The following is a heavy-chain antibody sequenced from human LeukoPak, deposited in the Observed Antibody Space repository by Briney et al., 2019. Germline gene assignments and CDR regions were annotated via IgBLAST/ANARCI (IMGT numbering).Heavy chain of an antibody. CDR2: INTDGSST. J-gene: IGHJ3*02. CDR3: ARDKEWLFSLDAFDI. Sequence: GGSLRLSCAASGFTFSSYWMHWVRQAPGKGLVWVSRINTDGSSTSYADSVKGRFTISRDNAKNTLYLQMNSLRAEDTAVYYCARDKEWLFSLDAFDIWGQGTMVTVSS. V-gene: IGHV3-74*01. CDR1: GFTFSSYW. D-gene: IGHD3-3*01.